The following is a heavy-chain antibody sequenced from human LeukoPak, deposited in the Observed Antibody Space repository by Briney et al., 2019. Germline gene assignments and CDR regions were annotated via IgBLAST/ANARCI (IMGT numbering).Heavy chain of an antibody. D-gene: IGHD2-21*02. J-gene: IGHJ4*02. V-gene: IGHV4-59*01. CDR2: IYYSGST. CDR3: ARGLGAVHCGGDCYSFDY. CDR1: GGSISSYY. Sequence: SETLSLTCTVSGGSISSYYRSWIRQPPGKGLEWIGYIYYSGSTNYNPSLKSRVTISVDTSKNQFSLKLSSVTAADTAVYYCARGLGAVHCGGDCYSFDYWGQGTLVTVSS.